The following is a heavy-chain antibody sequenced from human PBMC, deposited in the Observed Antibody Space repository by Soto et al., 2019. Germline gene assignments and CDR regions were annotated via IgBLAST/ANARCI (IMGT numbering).Heavy chain of an antibody. J-gene: IGHJ5*02. CDR3: ARTSYDSSGTAADP. D-gene: IGHD3-22*01. CDR2: IYYSGST. Sequence: SETLSLTCAVSGGSISSGGYSWSWIRQPPGKGLEWIGYIYYSGSTYYNPSLKSRVTISVDTSKNQFSLKLSSVTAADTAVYYCARTSYDSSGTAADPWGQGTLVTVSS. CDR1: GGSISSGGYS. V-gene: IGHV4-30-4*07.